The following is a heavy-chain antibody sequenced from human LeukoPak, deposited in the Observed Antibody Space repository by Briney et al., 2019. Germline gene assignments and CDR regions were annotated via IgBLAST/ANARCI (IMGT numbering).Heavy chain of an antibody. CDR2: IWYDGSNK. V-gene: IGHV3-33*01. CDR3: ARDYYYDSSGYWDYYFDY. D-gene: IGHD3-22*01. Sequence: SGRSLRLSCAASGFTFSRFGMHWVRQAPGKGLEWVAVIWYDGSNKYYADSVKGRFTISRDNSKNTLYLEMNSLRAEDTAVYYCARDYYYDSSGYWDYYFDYWGQGTLDSVSS. CDR1: GFTFSRFG. J-gene: IGHJ4*02.